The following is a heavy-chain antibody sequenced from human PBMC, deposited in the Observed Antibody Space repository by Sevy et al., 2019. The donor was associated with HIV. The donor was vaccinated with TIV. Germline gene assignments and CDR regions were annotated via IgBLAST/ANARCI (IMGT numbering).Heavy chain of an antibody. V-gene: IGHV3-23*01. D-gene: IGHD2-8*01. J-gene: IGHJ4*02. CDR2: LAFGCGKI. CDR1: GFTFNIYS. CDR3: AREGCTKPHDY. Sequence: GGSLRLSCAASGFTFNIYSMSWVRQTPGKGLEWVATLAFGCGKINHADSVKGRFTMSRDDSKNAVYLQMNNLRVEDTAIYYCAREGCTKPHDYWGQGTLVTVSS.